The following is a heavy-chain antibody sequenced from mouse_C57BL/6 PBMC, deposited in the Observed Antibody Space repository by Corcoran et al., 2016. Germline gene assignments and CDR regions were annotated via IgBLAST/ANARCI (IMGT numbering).Heavy chain of an antibody. CDR1: GYTFTDYY. J-gene: IGHJ2*01. CDR2: INPNNGGT. V-gene: IGHV1-26*01. Sequence: VQLKQSGPELVKPGASVKISCKASGYTFTDYYMNWVKQSHGKSLEWIGDINPNNGGTSYNQKFKGKATLTVDKSSSTAYMELRSLTSEDSAVYYCARRWANYFDYWGQGTTLTVSS. D-gene: IGHD1-1*02. CDR3: ARRWANYFDY.